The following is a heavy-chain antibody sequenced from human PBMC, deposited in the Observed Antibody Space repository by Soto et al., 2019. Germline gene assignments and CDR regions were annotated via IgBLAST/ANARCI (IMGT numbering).Heavy chain of an antibody. Sequence: QTLSLTCAISRDSVSSNNASWNWIRQSPTRGLEWLGRTYYRSKWYNDYAVSVKSRITINPDTSKNQFSLQLNSVTPEDTAVYYCARVGQSVLPYYFDYWGQGTLVTVSS. CDR3: ARVGQSVLPYYFDY. J-gene: IGHJ4*02. CDR1: RDSVSSNNAS. D-gene: IGHD2-15*01. V-gene: IGHV6-1*01. CDR2: TYYRSKWYN.